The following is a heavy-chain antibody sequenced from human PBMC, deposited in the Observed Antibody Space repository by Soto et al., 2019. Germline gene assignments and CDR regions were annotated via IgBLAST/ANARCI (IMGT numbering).Heavy chain of an antibody. J-gene: IGHJ2*01. CDR3: ARDATGSFGYFDL. CDR2: IIPMFGAA. CDR1: GATFSGFA. V-gene: IGHV1-69*06. Sequence: QVQLVQSGAEVKKPGSSVKASCEASGATFSGFAINWLRQAPGQGPEWMGGIIPMFGAADYAQKFQGRLTITADKSTTTAFMELSRLRSDDTAVYYCARDATGSFGYFDLWGRGTLVTVSS.